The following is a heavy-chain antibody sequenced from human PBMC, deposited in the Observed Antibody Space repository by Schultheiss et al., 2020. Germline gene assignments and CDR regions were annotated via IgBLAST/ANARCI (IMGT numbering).Heavy chain of an antibody. J-gene: IGHJ6*02. CDR1: GFTFSTNY. V-gene: IGHV3-9*01. D-gene: IGHD2-15*01. CDR2: ISWNSVSI. Sequence: GGSLRLSCAASGFTFSTNYMSWVRQAPGKGLEWVSGISWNSVSIGYADTVKGRFTISRDNAKNSLYLQMNSLRAEDTAVYYCAKDPDRGGSCYPGYYYYGMDVWGQGTTVTVSS. CDR3: AKDPDRGGSCYPGYYYYGMDV.